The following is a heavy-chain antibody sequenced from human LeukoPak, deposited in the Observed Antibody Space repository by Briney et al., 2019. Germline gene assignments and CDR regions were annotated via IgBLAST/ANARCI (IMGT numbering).Heavy chain of an antibody. D-gene: IGHD6-19*01. CDR1: GFTFNSYV. V-gene: IGHV3-23*01. Sequence: GGSLRLSCAASGFTFNSYVMAWVRQAPGRGLDWVSSIGSSGGTSYPDSVKGRFTISRDNSKNTLYLQMNSLRAEDTAIYYCAKVASGADYWGQGTLVTVFS. J-gene: IGHJ4*02. CDR2: IGSSGGT. CDR3: AKVASGADY.